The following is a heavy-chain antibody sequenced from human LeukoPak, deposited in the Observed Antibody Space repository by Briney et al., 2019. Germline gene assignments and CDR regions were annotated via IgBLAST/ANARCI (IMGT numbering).Heavy chain of an antibody. Sequence: PGGSLRLSCTASGFTFSSYWMSWVRQAPGKGLEWVANIKHDGTESYSVDSVKGRFAISRDNAKNSLYLQMNRLRTKDTAVYYCARGDFWSGDYTDAFDIWGQGTMVTVSS. CDR3: ARGDFWSGDYTDAFDI. D-gene: IGHD3-3*01. CDR2: IKHDGTES. CDR1: GFTFSSYW. V-gene: IGHV3-7*04. J-gene: IGHJ3*02.